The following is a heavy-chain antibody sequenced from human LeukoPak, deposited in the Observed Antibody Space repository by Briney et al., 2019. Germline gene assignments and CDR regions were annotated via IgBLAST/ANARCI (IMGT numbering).Heavy chain of an antibody. J-gene: IGHJ5*02. CDR1: GFTFSEAW. CDR3: ARESITIYP. CDR2: IKSKSDGGTT. D-gene: IGHD3-3*01. V-gene: IGHV3-15*05. Sequence: TTGGSLRLSCAASGFTFSEAWMSWVRQAPGKGLEWVGRIKSKSDGGTTDYAAPVKGRFTISRDNAKNTLYLQMNSLRAEDTAVYYCARESITIYPWGQGTLVTVSS.